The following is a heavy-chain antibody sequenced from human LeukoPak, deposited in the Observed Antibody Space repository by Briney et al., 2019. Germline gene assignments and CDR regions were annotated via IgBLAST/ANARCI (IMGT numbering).Heavy chain of an antibody. Sequence: SETLSLTCAVYGGSFSGYYWSWIRQPPGKGLEWIGEINHSGSTNYNPSLKSRVTMSVDTSKNQFSLKLSSVTAADTAVYYCARSEATVNDYWGQGTLVTVSS. J-gene: IGHJ4*02. V-gene: IGHV4-34*01. CDR2: INHSGST. D-gene: IGHD4-17*01. CDR3: ARSEATVNDY. CDR1: GGSFSGYY.